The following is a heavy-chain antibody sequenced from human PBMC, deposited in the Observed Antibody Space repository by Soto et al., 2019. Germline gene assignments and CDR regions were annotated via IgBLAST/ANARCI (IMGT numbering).Heavy chain of an antibody. CDR3: ARDGRYSGSYGGYYFDY. D-gene: IGHD1-26*01. J-gene: IGHJ4*02. Sequence: QVQLVQSGAEVKKPGASVKVSCKASGYTFTSYGISWVRQAPGQGLEWMGWISANTGNTNFAQKLQGRVTMTTDTSTSTPYMELRSLRSDDTAVYYCARDGRYSGSYGGYYFDYWGQGTLVTVSS. CDR2: ISANTGNT. V-gene: IGHV1-18*01. CDR1: GYTFTSYG.